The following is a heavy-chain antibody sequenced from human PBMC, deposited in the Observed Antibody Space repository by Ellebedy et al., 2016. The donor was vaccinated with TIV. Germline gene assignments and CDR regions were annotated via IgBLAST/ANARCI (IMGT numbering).Heavy chain of an antibody. CDR3: AKLGVVIQGDY. CDR2: ISYNGSIR. D-gene: IGHD3-10*01. J-gene: IGHJ1*01. Sequence: PGGSLRLSCAASGFNLSNNALHWVRQAPGKGLEWLAVISYNGSIRFYADSVKGRFTISRDNSKSMLYLHMNNLRTDDTALYYCAKLGVVIQGDYWGQGTLVTVSS. V-gene: IGHV3-30-3*02. CDR1: GFNLSNNA.